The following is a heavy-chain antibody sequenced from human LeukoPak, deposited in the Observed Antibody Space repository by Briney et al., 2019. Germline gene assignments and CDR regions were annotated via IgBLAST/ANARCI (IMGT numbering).Heavy chain of an antibody. CDR3: ARGLRDRSWYGAH. CDR2: LPPDGSYQ. Sequence: PGRSLRLSCAASGFTFSDYTMQWVRQAPGKGLEWVALLPPDGSYQYYADSLKGRFTISRDNFKNALYLQMNSLRLEDTAVYYCARGLRDRSWYGAHWGQGTLLSVSS. V-gene: IGHV3-30*04. CDR1: GFTFSDYT. D-gene: IGHD6-13*01. J-gene: IGHJ4*02.